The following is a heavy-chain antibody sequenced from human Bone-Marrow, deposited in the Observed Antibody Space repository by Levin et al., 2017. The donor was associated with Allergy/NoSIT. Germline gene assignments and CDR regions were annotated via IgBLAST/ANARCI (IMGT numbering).Heavy chain of an antibody. D-gene: IGHD3-22*01. J-gene: IGHJ2*01. V-gene: IGHV4-31*02. CDR3: ARADTDTSGYFFWYFDL. CDR2: IYHTGNT. Sequence: SETLSLTCTVSGGSISSGSYYWSWIRQHPGKGLVWIGYIYHTGNTYDNPSLKSRVTISVDTSNNQFSLKQNSVTAADAAVYYWARADTDTSGYFFWYFDLWGRGTLVTVSS. CDR1: GGSISSGSYY.